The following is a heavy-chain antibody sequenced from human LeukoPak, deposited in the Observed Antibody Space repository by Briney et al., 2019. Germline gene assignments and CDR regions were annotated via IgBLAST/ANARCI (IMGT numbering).Heavy chain of an antibody. V-gene: IGHV1-18*04. J-gene: IGHJ5*02. CDR3: ARDNSVGDNAWWFDP. CDR1: GYTFTSYY. Sequence: GASVKVSCKASGYTFTSYYMHWVRQAPGQGLEWMGWISAYNGNTNYAQKLQGRVTMTTDTSTSTAYMELRSLRSDDTAVYYCARDNSVGDNAWWFDPWGQGTLVTVSS. CDR2: ISAYNGNT. D-gene: IGHD1-26*01.